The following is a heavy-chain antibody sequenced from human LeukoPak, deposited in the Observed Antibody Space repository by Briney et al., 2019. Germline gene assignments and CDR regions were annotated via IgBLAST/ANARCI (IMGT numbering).Heavy chain of an antibody. CDR1: GYTFTSYG. V-gene: IGHV1-18*01. Sequence: GASVKVSCKASGYTFTSYGISWVRQAPGQGLEWMGWISAYNGNTNYAQKLQGRVTMTTDTSTSTAYMELRSLRSDDTAVYYCARDGEMATIRSNWFDPWGQGTLSPSPQ. D-gene: IGHD5-24*01. CDR2: ISAYNGNT. J-gene: IGHJ5*02. CDR3: ARDGEMATIRSNWFDP.